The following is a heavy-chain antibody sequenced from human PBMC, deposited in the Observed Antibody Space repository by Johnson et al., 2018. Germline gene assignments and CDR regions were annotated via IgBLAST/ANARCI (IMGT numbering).Heavy chain of an antibody. Sequence: VQLQESGPGLVTPSETLSLTCNVSGGSISSNYWTWIRQPPGKGLEWIGYIYYSGSTNYNPSLESRLTISVDTSKNQFSLKLSSVTAAETAVYYCARGRSPYYYVFDIWGQGTMVIVSS. J-gene: IGHJ3*02. V-gene: IGHV4-59*01. D-gene: IGHD3-22*01. CDR2: IYYSGST. CDR1: GGSISSNY. CDR3: ARGRSPYYYVFDI.